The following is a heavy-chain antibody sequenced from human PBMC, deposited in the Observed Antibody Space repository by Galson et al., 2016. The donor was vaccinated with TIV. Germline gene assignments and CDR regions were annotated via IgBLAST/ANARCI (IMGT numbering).Heavy chain of an antibody. Sequence: QSGAEVTKPGESLIISCKASGYMFSAHWFGWVRQMPGKGPEWIGIMNPGDSETRYSPSFEGQVTISADNSISTAYPQWHSLKASDTAVYYCAKRKEYYEFWGQGTLVTVSS. J-gene: IGHJ4*02. CDR3: AKRKEYYEF. CDR2: MNPGDSET. CDR1: GYMFSAHW. D-gene: IGHD3-16*01. V-gene: IGHV5-51*03.